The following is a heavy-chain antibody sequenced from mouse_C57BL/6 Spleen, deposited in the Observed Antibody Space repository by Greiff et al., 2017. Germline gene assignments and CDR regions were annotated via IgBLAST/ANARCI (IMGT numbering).Heavy chain of an antibody. J-gene: IGHJ1*03. CDR3: ARVDGYWYFDV. CDR1: GFTFSDYY. Sequence: EVKLMESEGGLVQPGSSMKLSCTASGFTFSDYYMAWVRQVPAKGLEWVANINYDGSSTYYLDSLKNRFSISGDNAKNILYLQMSSLKSEDTATYYCARVDGYWYFDVWGTGTTVTVSS. CDR2: INYDGSST. D-gene: IGHD2-3*01. V-gene: IGHV5-16*01.